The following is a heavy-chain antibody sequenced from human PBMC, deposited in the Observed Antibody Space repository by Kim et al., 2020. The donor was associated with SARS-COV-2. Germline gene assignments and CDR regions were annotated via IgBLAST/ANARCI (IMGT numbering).Heavy chain of an antibody. J-gene: IGHJ6*02. Sequence: SETLSLTCTVSGGCISSYYWSWIRQPPGKGLEWIGYIYYSGSTNYNSSLKSRVTISVDTSKNQFSLKLSCVTAADTAVYYCARGYTVVVTDHYYYYYCMDVWGQGTRVTVSS. CDR2: IYYSGST. CDR1: GGCISSYY. V-gene: IGHV4-59*13. CDR3: ARGYTVVVTDHYYYYYCMDV. D-gene: IGHD2-21*02.